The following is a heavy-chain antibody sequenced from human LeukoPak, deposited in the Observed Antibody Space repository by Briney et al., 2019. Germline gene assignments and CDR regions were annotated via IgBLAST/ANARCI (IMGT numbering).Heavy chain of an antibody. D-gene: IGHD3-22*01. CDR1: GGSISSHY. CDR2: INTSGST. V-gene: IGHV4-4*07. J-gene: IGHJ3*02. Sequence: PSETLSLTCTVSGGSISSHYWSWIRQPAGKGLEWIGRINTSGSTKYNPSLKSRVTMSVDTSKNQFSLNLSSVTAADTAVYYCARASCYESSNNIAFDIWGQGTMVTVSS. CDR3: ARASCYESSNNIAFDI.